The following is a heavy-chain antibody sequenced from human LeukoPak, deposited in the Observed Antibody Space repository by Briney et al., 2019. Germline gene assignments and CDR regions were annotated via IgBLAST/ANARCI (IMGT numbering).Heavy chain of an antibody. Sequence: ASGKVSCKASGYTFTSYYMHWVRQAPGQGLEWMGIINPSGGSTSYAQKFQGRVTMTRDTSTSTVYMELSSLRSEDTAVYYCARDPVRFGETKLYYYGMDVWGQGTTVTVSS. CDR2: INPSGGST. J-gene: IGHJ6*02. D-gene: IGHD3-10*01. CDR3: ARDPVRFGETKLYYYGMDV. V-gene: IGHV1-46*01. CDR1: GYTFTSYY.